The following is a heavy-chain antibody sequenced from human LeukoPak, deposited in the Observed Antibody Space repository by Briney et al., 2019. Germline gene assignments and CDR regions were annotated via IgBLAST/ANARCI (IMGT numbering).Heavy chain of an antibody. D-gene: IGHD5-18*01. CDR2: VSNSGDYI. CDR1: GFTFSSYS. V-gene: IGHV3-21*06. Sequence: GGSLRLSCAASGFTFSSYSMNWVRQAPGKGLEWVSSVSNSGDYIHYADSVKGRFTISRDNSKNSLYLQMNSLRAEDTAVYYCARDIGGYSYGLEADYWGQGILVTVSS. CDR3: ARDIGGYSYGLEADY. J-gene: IGHJ4*02.